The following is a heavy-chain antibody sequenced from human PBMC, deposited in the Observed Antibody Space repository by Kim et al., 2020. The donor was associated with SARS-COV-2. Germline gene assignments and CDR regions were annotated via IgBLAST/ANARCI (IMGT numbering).Heavy chain of an antibody. J-gene: IGHJ4*02. CDR3: VRGMPSY. CDR1: GFTFSSFW. D-gene: IGHD2-2*01. Sequence: GGSLRLSCAASGFTFSSFWIHWVRQAPGKGLVWVSNIDNDGRTTTYADSVKGRFTITRDNSKNTVYLPLNSLRVDVTAVYFCVRGMPSYWGQGALLTVPS. CDR2: IDNDGRTT. V-gene: IGHV3-74*01.